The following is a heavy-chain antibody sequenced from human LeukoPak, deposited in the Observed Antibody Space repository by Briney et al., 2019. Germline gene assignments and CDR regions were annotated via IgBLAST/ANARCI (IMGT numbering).Heavy chain of an antibody. CDR2: IYYSGST. Sequence: KPSETLSLTCTVSGGSISSGGYYWSWIRQHPGKGLEWIGYIYYSGSTYYNPSLKSRVTISVDTSKNQFSLKLSSVTAADTAVYYCAGGGWTNAFDIWGQGTMVTVSS. J-gene: IGHJ3*02. CDR1: GGSISSGGYY. V-gene: IGHV4-31*03. D-gene: IGHD3/OR15-3a*01. CDR3: AGGGWTNAFDI.